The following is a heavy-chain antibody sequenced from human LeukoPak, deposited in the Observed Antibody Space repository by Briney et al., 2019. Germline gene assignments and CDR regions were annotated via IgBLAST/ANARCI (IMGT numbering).Heavy chain of an antibody. Sequence: SETLSLTCAVYGGSFRGYYWSWIRQPLGKGLEWIGEINHSGSTNYNPSLKSRVTISVDTSKNQFSLKLSSVTAADTAVYYCARKTSWVQLWFGTSYYYYYMDVWGKGTTVTVTS. CDR1: GGSFRGYY. D-gene: IGHD5-18*01. CDR2: INHSGST. V-gene: IGHV4-34*01. J-gene: IGHJ6*03. CDR3: ARKTSWVQLWFGTSYYYYYMDV.